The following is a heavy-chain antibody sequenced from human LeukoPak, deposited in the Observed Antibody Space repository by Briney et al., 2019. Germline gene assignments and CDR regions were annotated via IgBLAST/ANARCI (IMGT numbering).Heavy chain of an antibody. V-gene: IGHV4-59*08. CDR3: ARHQYQLSALDY. J-gene: IGHJ4*02. CDR2: IHYSGST. CDR1: GGSISSYY. Sequence: SETLSLTCTVSGGSISSYYWSWIRQPPGKGLEWIGNIHYSGSTNYSPSLKSRVTISVDTSKNQFSLKLSSVTAADTAVYYCARHQYQLSALDYWGQGTLVTVSS. D-gene: IGHD2-2*01.